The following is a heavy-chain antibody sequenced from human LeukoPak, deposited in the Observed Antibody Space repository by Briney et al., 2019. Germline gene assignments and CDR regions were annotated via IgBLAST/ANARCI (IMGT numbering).Heavy chain of an antibody. CDR3: ARVGVLRYFDWSFFDY. D-gene: IGHD3-9*01. CDR1: GYSFTAFY. Sequence: ASVKVSCKTSGYSFTAFYIHWVRQAPGQGLEWMGWISAYNGNTNYAQKLQGRVTMTTDTSTSTAYMELRSLRSDDTAVYYCARVGVLRYFDWSFFDYWGQGTLVTVSS. J-gene: IGHJ4*02. CDR2: ISAYNGNT. V-gene: IGHV1-18*04.